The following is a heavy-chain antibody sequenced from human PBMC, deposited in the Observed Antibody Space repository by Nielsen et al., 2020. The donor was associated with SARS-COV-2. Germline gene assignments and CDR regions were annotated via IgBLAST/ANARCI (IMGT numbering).Heavy chain of an antibody. CDR1: GGSISSSSYY. Sequence: SETLSLTCTVSGGSISSSSYYWGWIRQPPGKGLEWIGSIYYSVTTYYNPSLKSRVTISVDTSTNQFSLKLSSVTAADTAVYYCARERRAWFDPWGQGTLVTVSS. CDR3: ARERRAWFDP. V-gene: IGHV4-39*02. CDR2: IYYSVTT. J-gene: IGHJ5*02.